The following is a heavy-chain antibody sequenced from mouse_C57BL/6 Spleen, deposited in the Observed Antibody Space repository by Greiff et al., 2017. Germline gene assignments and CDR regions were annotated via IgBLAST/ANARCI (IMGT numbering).Heavy chain of an antibody. CDR1: GFTFTDYY. Sequence: DVHLVESGGGLVQPGGSLSLSCAASGFTFTDYYMSWVRQPPGKALEWLGFIRNKANGYTTAYSASVKGRFTISSDNSQSFLYLQMNARRAEDSATYYCARYKGSSGYYYYAMDYWGQGTSVTVSS. CDR3: ARYKGSSGYYYYAMDY. J-gene: IGHJ4*01. CDR2: IRNKANGYTT. D-gene: IGHD3-2*02. V-gene: IGHV7-3*01.